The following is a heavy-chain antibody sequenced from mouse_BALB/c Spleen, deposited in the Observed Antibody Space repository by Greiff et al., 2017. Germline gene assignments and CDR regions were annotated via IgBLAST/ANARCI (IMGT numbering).Heavy chain of an antibody. CDR1: GYSITSDYA. Sequence: DVQLQESGPGLVKPSQSLSLTCTVTGYSITSDYAWHWIRQFPGNKLEWMGYISYSGSTSYNPSLKSRISITRDTSKNQFFLQLNSVTTEDTATYYCALWSYYFDYWGQGTTLTVSS. CDR3: ALWSYYFDY. D-gene: IGHD1-1*02. CDR2: ISYSGST. V-gene: IGHV3-2*02. J-gene: IGHJ2*01.